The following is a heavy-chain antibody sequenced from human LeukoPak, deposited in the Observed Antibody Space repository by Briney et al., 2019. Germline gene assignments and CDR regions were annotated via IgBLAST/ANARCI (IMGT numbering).Heavy chain of an antibody. V-gene: IGHV3-7*01. J-gene: IGHJ4*02. CDR2: IKQDESEK. D-gene: IGHD3-10*01. CDR3: ARVGARGITMVRGAQWGFDY. Sequence: GGSLRLSCAASGFTFSSYWMSWVRQAPGKGLEWVANIKQDESEKYYVDSVKGRFTISRDNAKNSLYLQMNSLRAEDTAVYYCARVGARGITMVRGAQWGFDYWGQGTLVTVSS. CDR1: GFTFSSYW.